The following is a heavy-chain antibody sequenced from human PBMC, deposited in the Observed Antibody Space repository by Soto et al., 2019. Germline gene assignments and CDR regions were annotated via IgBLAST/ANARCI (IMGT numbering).Heavy chain of an antibody. CDR3: AKDQGYITMVRGVIDWFDP. V-gene: IGHV3-23*01. J-gene: IGHJ5*02. D-gene: IGHD3-10*01. CDR2: ISGSGDST. Sequence: GGSLRLSCAASGFTFSSYAMSWVRQAPGKGLEWVSAISGSGDSTYYADSVKGRFTISRDNSKNTLYLQMNSLRAEDTAVYYCAKDQGYITMVRGVIDWFDPWGQGTLVTVSS. CDR1: GFTFSSYA.